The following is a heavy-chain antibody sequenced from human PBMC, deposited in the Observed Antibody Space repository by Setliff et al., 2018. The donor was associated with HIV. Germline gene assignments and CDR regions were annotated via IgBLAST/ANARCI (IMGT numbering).Heavy chain of an antibody. CDR2: IYYSGNT. CDR3: AGGFRDDIVVVSGRPRTWLDP. V-gene: IGHV4-31*11. J-gene: IGHJ5*02. D-gene: IGHD2-2*01. CDR1: GGSINSGGYS. Sequence: SETLSLTCAVFGGSINSGGYSWTWIRQLPGKGLEWIGYIYYSGNTYYNPSLKSRLTISLETSKNQFSLKLSSVTAADTAVYYCAGGFRDDIVVVSGRPRTWLDPWGQGTLVTVSS.